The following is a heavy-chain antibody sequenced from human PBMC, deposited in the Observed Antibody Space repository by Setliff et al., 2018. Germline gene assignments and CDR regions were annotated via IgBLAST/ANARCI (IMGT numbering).Heavy chain of an antibody. CDR2: ALDDGRA. D-gene: IGHD3-10*01. J-gene: IGHJ5*02. V-gene: IGHV4-39*01. CDR3: ARHHGIVGYYGSRTYHYFDP. CDR1: GFSLTTSGVG. Sequence: SGPTLVNPTQTLTVTCTFSGFSLTTSGVGVGWIRQPPGKGLEWIGSALDDGRASYNESFEGRVTISVDTSKNQFSLRLSSVDASDTATYYCARHHGIVGYYGSRTYHYFDPWGRGTLVTVSS.